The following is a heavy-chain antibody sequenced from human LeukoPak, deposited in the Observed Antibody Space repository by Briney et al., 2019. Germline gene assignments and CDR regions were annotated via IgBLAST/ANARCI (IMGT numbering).Heavy chain of an antibody. V-gene: IGHV4-4*07. CDR1: GGSISSYY. D-gene: IGHD3-3*01. J-gene: IGHJ6*03. Sequence: SETLSLTCTVSGGSISSYYWSWIRQPAGKGLEWIGRIYTSGSTNDNPSLKSRVTMSVDTSKNQFSLRLSSVTAADTAVYYCARSGLSGYAAPYYYYYMDVWGKGTTVTVSS. CDR3: ARSGLSGYAAPYYYYYMDV. CDR2: IYTSGST.